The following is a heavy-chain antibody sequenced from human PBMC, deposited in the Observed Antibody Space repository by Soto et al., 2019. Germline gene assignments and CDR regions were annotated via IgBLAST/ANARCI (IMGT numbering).Heavy chain of an antibody. CDR3: ARQPERIAQIGWFYP. CDR2: ISSSSSTI. D-gene: IGHD6-13*01. J-gene: IGHJ5*02. Sequence: EVQLVESGGGLVQPGGSLRLSCAASGFTFSSYSMNWVRQAPGKGLEWVSYISSSSSTIYYADSVKGRFTISRDNAKNSLYLQMNSLRAEDTAVYYCARQPERIAQIGWFYPWGQGTLVTVSS. CDR1: GFTFSSYS. V-gene: IGHV3-48*01.